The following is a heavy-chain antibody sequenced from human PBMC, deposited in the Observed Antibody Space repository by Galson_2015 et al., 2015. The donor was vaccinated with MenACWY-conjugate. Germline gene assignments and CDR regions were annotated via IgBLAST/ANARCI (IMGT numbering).Heavy chain of an antibody. J-gene: IGHJ4*02. V-gene: IGHV3-48*04. CDR2: ITSSSSAI. D-gene: IGHD4-17*01. Sequence: LRLSCAASGFSLSRYSMNWVRQAPGKGLEWISYITSSSSAIYYADSVKGRFTISRDNAKNSLYLQMNSLRAEDTAVYYCARVGYGESVTPDDYWGRGTLVTVSS. CDR1: GFSLSRYS. CDR3: ARVGYGESVTPDDY.